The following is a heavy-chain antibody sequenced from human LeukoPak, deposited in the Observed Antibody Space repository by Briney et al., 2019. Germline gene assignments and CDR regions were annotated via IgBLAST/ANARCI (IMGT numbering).Heavy chain of an antibody. CDR3: ASQPGGAYCSSTSCSDY. V-gene: IGHV4-34*01. J-gene: IGHJ4*02. Sequence: PSETLSLTCAVYGGSFSGYYWSWIRQPPGKGLEWIGEINHSGSTNYNPSLKSRVTISVDTSKNQFSLKLSSVTAADTAVYYCASQPGGAYCSSTSCSDYWGQGTLVTVSS. CDR1: GGSFSGYY. CDR2: INHSGST. D-gene: IGHD2-2*01.